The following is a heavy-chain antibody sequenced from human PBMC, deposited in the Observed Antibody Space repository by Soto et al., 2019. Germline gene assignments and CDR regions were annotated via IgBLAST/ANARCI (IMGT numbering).Heavy chain of an antibody. CDR1: GGSISSSSYY. CDR2: IYYSGST. CDR3: ARADNYGDYAHPFDY. Sequence: PSETLSLTCTVSGGSISSSSYYWGWIRQPPGKGLEWIGSIYYSGSTYYNPSLEGRVTISVDTSKNQFSLKLSSVTAADTAVYHCARADNYGDYAHPFDYWGQGTLVTVSS. V-gene: IGHV4-39*01. J-gene: IGHJ4*02. D-gene: IGHD4-17*01.